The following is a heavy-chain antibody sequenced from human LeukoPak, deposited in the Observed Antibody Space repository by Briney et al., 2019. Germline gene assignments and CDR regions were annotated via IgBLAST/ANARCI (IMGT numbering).Heavy chain of an antibody. Sequence: GGSLEISWQGFGYRFTSYWIGWVRQIPGKGLEWRGIFYPGDSDTRYSPSCQGQVPIPGDKSISTASLQWSSLKASDTAMYYCARRGVGAYCSAGSSYEPVYYFAYWGQGTLVTVSS. V-gene: IGHV5-51*01. CDR2: FYPGDSDT. CDR3: ARRGVGAYCSAGSSYEPVYYFAY. D-gene: IGHD2-15*01. J-gene: IGHJ4*02. CDR1: GYRFTSYW.